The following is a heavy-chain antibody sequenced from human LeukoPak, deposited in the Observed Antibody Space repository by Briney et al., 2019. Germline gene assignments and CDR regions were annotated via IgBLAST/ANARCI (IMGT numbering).Heavy chain of an antibody. D-gene: IGHD3-16*01. CDR3: ARGGGLDV. V-gene: IGHV3-7*03. J-gene: IGHJ6*02. CDR2: INPSGSVK. CDR1: GFMFSSNW. Sequence: GGSLRLSCAASGFMFSSNWMSWVRLAPGKGLEWVASINPSGSVKYYVNSVKGRFTISRDNAKNSLYLRMSNLRAEDTAVYFCARGGGLDVWGQGATVTVSS.